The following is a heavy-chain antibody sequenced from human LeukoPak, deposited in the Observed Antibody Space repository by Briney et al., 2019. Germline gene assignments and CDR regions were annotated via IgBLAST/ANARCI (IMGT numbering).Heavy chain of an antibody. Sequence: GGSLRPSCAASGFTFNRFWMHWVRHAPGKGLVWVSRIISDGSSTNYADSVKGRFTISRDNAKNTLYLQMNSLRAEDTALYYCAREDVDITVATSGAFDIWGQGTMVTVSS. CDR2: IISDGSST. CDR3: AREDVDITVATSGAFDI. V-gene: IGHV3-74*01. CDR1: GFTFNRFW. J-gene: IGHJ3*02. D-gene: IGHD6-19*01.